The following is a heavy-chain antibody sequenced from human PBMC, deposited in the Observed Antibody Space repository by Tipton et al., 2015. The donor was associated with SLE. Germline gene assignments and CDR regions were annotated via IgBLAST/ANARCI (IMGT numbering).Heavy chain of an antibody. V-gene: IGHV4-39*07. CDR1: GGSISSSSYY. CDR2: IYHSESP. J-gene: IGHJ4*02. D-gene: IGHD3-3*01. CDR3: ARVVRGSLRFLEWLFFDY. Sequence: TLSLTCTVSGGSISSSSYYWGWIRQPPGKGLEWIGDIYHSESPNYNPSLKSRVTISIDTSKNQFSLKLSSVTAADTAVYYCARVVRGSLRFLEWLFFDYWGQGTLVTVSS.